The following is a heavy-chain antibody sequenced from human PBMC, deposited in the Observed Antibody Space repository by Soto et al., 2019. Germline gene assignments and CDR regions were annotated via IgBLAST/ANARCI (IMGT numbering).Heavy chain of an antibody. D-gene: IGHD6-13*01. V-gene: IGHV3-11*01. CDR3: ARVGSIAAAGTPDY. J-gene: IGHJ4*02. CDR2: ISGSGSTK. CDR1: GFTFSDYY. Sequence: GGSLRLSCAASGFTFSDYYMSWFRHAPGKGLEWVSYISGSGSTKHDADSVKGRFTISRDNTKNSLYLQMNSLRAEDAAVYYCARVGSIAAAGTPDYWGQGTLVTVSS.